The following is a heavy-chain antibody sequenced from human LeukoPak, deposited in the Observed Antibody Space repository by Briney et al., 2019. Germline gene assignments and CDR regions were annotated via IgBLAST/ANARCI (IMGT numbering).Heavy chain of an antibody. V-gene: IGHV4-34*01. CDR2: IYYSGST. J-gene: IGHJ4*02. D-gene: IGHD6-13*01. Sequence: SETLSLTCAVYGGSFSGYYWSWIRQPPGKGLEWIGSIYYSGSTYYNPSLKSRVTISVDTSKNQFSLKLSSVTDADTAVYYCASSSWYHKFDYWGQGTLVTVSS. CDR1: GGSFSGYY. CDR3: ASSSWYHKFDY.